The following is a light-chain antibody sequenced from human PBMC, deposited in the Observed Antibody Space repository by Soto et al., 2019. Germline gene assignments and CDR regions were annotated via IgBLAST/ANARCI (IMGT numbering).Light chain of an antibody. J-gene: IGKJ2*01. CDR1: QSIGTY. CDR2: AAS. Sequence: DAQMTQSPSSLSASVGDSVTITCRASQSIGTYLDWYQHKPGKAPKLLIYAASSLQSGVPLRFSGSGSGTDFTLTISSLQTEDFATYFSQESHSTFGQGTKLEIK. CDR3: QESHST. V-gene: IGKV1-39*01.